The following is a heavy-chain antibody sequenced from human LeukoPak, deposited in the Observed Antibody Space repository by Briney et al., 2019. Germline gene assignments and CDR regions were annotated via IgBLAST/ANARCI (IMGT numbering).Heavy chain of an antibody. D-gene: IGHD3-10*01. J-gene: IGHJ4*02. Sequence: ASVKVSCKASGYTFTGYYMHWVRQAPGQGLEWMGWINPNSGGTNYAQKFQGRVTMTRDTSISTAYMELSRLRSDDTAVYYCARVFDYYGSGSYFEAPDYWGQGTLVTVSS. CDR1: GYTFTGYY. V-gene: IGHV1-2*02. CDR3: ARVFDYYGSGSYFEAPDY. CDR2: INPNSGGT.